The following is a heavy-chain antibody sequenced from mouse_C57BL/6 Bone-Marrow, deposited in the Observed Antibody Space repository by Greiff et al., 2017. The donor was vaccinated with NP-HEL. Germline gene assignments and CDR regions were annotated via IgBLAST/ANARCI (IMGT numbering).Heavy chain of an antibody. J-gene: IGHJ2*01. D-gene: IGHD2-1*01. CDR2: IDPENGDT. Sequence: VQLKESGAELVRPGASVKLSCTASGFNIKDDYMHWVKQRPEQGLEWIGWIDPENGDTEYASKFQGKATITADTSSNTAYLQLSSLTSEDTAVYYCTGYGKVDYWGQGTTLTVSS. CDR1: GFNIKDDY. V-gene: IGHV14-4*01. CDR3: TGYGKVDY.